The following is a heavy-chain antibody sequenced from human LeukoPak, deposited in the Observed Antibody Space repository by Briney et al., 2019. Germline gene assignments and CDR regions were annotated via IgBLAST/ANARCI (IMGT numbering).Heavy chain of an antibody. J-gene: IGHJ4*02. V-gene: IGHV4-59*12. CDR1: GGSMSPYH. CDR2: IYYSGST. Sequence: SETLSLTCTVSGGSMSPYHWGWIRQPPGKGLEWTGYIYYSGSTNYNPSLNSRVTISVDTSKNQFSLRLSSVTAADTAVYYCARDPYYFESAGYYPDWGQGTLVTVSS. D-gene: IGHD3-22*01. CDR3: ARDPYYFESAGYYPD.